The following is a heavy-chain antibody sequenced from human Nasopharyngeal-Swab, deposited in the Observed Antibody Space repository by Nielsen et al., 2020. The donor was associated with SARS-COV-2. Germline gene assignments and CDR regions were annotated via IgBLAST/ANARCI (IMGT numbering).Heavy chain of an antibody. Sequence: GESLKISFAASGFTFSSYALSLVRQAPGKGLEWVSAISGSGGSTYYADSVKGRFTISRDNSKNTLYLQMNSLRAEDTAVYYCAKGGYCSSTSCYIDYWGQGTLVTVSS. CDR2: ISGSGGST. D-gene: IGHD2-2*02. V-gene: IGHV3-23*01. J-gene: IGHJ4*02. CDR1: GFTFSSYA. CDR3: AKGGYCSSTSCYIDY.